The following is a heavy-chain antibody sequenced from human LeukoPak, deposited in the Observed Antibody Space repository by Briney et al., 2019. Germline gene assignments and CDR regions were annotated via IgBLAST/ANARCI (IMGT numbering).Heavy chain of an antibody. Sequence: PSETLSLTCTVSGGSISSYYWSWIRQPPGKGLEWIGSIYHSGSTYYNPSLKSRVTISVDTSKNQFSLKLSSVTAADTALYYCARLSRLGAIDYWGQGTLVTVSS. CDR2: IYHSGST. D-gene: IGHD4/OR15-4a*01. V-gene: IGHV4-59*04. CDR1: GGSISSYY. CDR3: ARLSRLGAIDY. J-gene: IGHJ4*02.